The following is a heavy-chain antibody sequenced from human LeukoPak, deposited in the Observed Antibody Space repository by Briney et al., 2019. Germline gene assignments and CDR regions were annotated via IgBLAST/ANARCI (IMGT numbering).Heavy chain of an antibody. CDR3: ARDVYPIAVARGSLGY. V-gene: IGHV4-39*07. CDR1: GGSISSSSYY. D-gene: IGHD6-19*01. CDR2: IYYSGST. J-gene: IGHJ4*02. Sequence: PSETLSLTCTVSGGSISSSSYYWGWIRQPPGKGLEWIGTIYYSGSTYYNPSLKSRVTISVDTSKNQFSLKLRSVTAADTAVYYCARDVYPIAVARGSLGYWGQGTLVTVSS.